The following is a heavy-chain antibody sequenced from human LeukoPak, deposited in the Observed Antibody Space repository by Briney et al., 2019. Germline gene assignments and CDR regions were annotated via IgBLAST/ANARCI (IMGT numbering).Heavy chain of an antibody. CDR1: GYTFTAYY. Sequence: GASVKVSCKASGYTFTAYYMHWVRQAPGQGLEWMGWINPTSGGTNYALKFQGRVTMTRDTSISTAYMELSRLISDDTAVYYCARDRVVVPAAFDYWGQGTLVTVSS. D-gene: IGHD2-2*01. J-gene: IGHJ4*02. CDR2: INPTSGGT. CDR3: ARDRVVVPAAFDY. V-gene: IGHV1-2*02.